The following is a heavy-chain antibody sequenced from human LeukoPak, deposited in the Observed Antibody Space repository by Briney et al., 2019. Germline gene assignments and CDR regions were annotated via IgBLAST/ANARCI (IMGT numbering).Heavy chain of an antibody. CDR2: IYYSGST. J-gene: IGHJ4*02. V-gene: IGHV4-59*01. D-gene: IGHD3-22*01. CDR1: GGSISSYY. Sequence: PSETLSLTCSVSGGSISSYYWSWIRQPPGKGLEWIGYIYYSGSTNYNPSLKSRVTISVDTSKNQFSLKLSSVTAADTAVYYCARAPGMYYYDSSGYYLDWGQGTLVTVSS. CDR3: ARAPGMYYYDSSGYYLD.